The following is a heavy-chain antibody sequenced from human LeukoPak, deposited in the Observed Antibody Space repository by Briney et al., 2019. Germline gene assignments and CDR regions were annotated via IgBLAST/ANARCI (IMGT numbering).Heavy chain of an antibody. V-gene: IGHV3-11*04. J-gene: IGHJ5*02. D-gene: IGHD6-19*01. CDR3: ARDQTGITVAATGWFDP. Sequence: GSLRLSCAASGFTFSDYYTSWIRQAPGRGLEWVSYISNSGTTRYYADSVKGRFTISRDNAKNSLYLQMNSLRAEDTAVYYCARDQTGITVAATGWFDPWGQGTLVTVSS. CDR2: ISNSGTTR. CDR1: GFTFSDYY.